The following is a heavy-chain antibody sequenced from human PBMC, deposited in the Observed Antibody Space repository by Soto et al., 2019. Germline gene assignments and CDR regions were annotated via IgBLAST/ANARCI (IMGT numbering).Heavy chain of an antibody. CDR3: ARADYDFWSGYYPGPSYYYYGMDV. Sequence: SETLSLTCTVSGGSISSYYWSWIRQPPGKGLEWIGYIYYSGSTNYNPSLKSRVTISVDTSKNQFSLKLSSVTAADTAVYYCARADYDFWSGYYPGPSYYYYGMDVWGQGTTVTVSS. J-gene: IGHJ6*02. V-gene: IGHV4-59*01. CDR1: GGSISSYY. CDR2: IYYSGST. D-gene: IGHD3-3*01.